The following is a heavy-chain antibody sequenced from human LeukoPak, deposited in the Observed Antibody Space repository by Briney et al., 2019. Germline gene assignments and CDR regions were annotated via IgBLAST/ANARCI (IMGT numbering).Heavy chain of an antibody. CDR3: ARGYMGTTDY. D-gene: IGHD1-7*01. Sequence: SQTLSLTCAISGDSVSSNSGAWNWIRQSPSRGLEWLGRTYYRSKWNKNYAASVKSRITINPDTSKNQLSLQLNSVTPEDTAVYYCARGYMGTTDYWGQGTLVIVSS. CDR1: GDSVSSNSGA. V-gene: IGHV6-1*01. J-gene: IGHJ4*02. CDR2: TYYRSKWNK.